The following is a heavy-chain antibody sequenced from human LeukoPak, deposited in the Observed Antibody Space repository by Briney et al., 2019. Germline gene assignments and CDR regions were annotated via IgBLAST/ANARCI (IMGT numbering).Heavy chain of an antibody. D-gene: IGHD5-12*01. Sequence: ASVKVSCKTSGYTFTNYYMNWVRQAPGQGLEWMGIINPSGGSTSYAQKFQGRVTVTRDTSTSTVYMELSSLRSEDTAMYYCAREGEIGYDLSDYWGQGTLVTVSS. CDR3: AREGEIGYDLSDY. V-gene: IGHV1-46*01. CDR2: INPSGGST. J-gene: IGHJ4*02. CDR1: GYTFTNYY.